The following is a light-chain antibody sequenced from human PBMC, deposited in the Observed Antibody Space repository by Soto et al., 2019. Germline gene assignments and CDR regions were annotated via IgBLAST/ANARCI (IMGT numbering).Light chain of an antibody. CDR2: GAS. CDR3: QQYGSSPRLT. V-gene: IGKV3-20*01. CDR1: QSVSSSY. J-gene: IGKJ4*01. Sequence: EIVLTQSPGTLSLSPGERATLSCRASQSVSSSYLAWYQQKPGQAPRLLIYGASSRATGIPDRFSGSGSGTDFTITISRLEPEDFAGYYCQQYGSSPRLTFGGGTKVEIK.